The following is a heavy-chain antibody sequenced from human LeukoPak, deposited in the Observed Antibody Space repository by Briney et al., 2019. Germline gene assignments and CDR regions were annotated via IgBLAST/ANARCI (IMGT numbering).Heavy chain of an antibody. CDR1: GGSISSGSYY. D-gene: IGHD6-19*01. CDR3: ARAASIAVAGTGTYYYYYYMDV. CDR2: IYTSGST. Sequence: RPSETLSLTCTVSGGSISSGSYYWSWIRQPAGKGLEWIGRIYTSGSTNYNPSLKSRVTISVDTSKNQFSLKLSSVTAADTAVYYCARAASIAVAGTGTYYYYYYMDVWGKGTTVTVSS. V-gene: IGHV4-61*02. J-gene: IGHJ6*03.